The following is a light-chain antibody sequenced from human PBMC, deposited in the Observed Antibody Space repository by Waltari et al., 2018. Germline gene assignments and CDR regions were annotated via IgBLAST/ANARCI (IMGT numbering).Light chain of an antibody. CDR3: KQYEGLPRT. Sequence: IQMTQSPSSLSASVGDRVTITCQASQHIYNYLNWYQQKPGNATKLLIYAASNLQTGVPSRFSGGGSGTDFTFVISNLQPEDIATYYCKQYEGLPRTFGQGTKLEMK. J-gene: IGKJ2*02. CDR1: QHIYNY. V-gene: IGKV1-33*01. CDR2: AAS.